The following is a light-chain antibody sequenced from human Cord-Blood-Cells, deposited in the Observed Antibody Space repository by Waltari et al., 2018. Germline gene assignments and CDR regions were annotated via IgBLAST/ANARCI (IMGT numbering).Light chain of an antibody. V-gene: IGKV1-39*01. CDR2: AAS. Sequence: DIQMPQSPSSLSASVGDRVTLTCRASQSISSYLNCYQPKPGKAPKLLIYAASSLQSGVPSRFSGSGSGTDFTLTISSLQPEDFATYYCQQSYSTPYTFGQGTKLEIK. CDR1: QSISSY. CDR3: QQSYSTPYT. J-gene: IGKJ2*01.